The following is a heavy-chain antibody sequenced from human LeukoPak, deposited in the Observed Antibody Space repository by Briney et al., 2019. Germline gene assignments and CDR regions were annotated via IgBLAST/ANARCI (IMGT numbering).Heavy chain of an antibody. CDR1: GGSISSYY. Sequence: PSETQSLTCTVSGGSISSYYWSWIRQPAGKGLEWIGRIYTSGSTNYNPSLKSRVTMSVDTSKNQFSLKLSSVTAADTAVYYCARHHLVPYYYGSGSYPPSYYYYGMDVWGQGTTVTVSS. CDR3: ARHHLVPYYYGSGSYPPSYYYYGMDV. J-gene: IGHJ6*02. D-gene: IGHD3-10*01. V-gene: IGHV4-4*07. CDR2: IYTSGST.